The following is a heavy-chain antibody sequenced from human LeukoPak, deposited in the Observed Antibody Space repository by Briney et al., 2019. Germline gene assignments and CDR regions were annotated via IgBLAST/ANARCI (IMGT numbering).Heavy chain of an antibody. D-gene: IGHD6-19*01. Sequence: PGGSLRLSCTASGFTFSDYYMSWIRRAPGKGLEWVSYISSTTSTIYYADSVKGRFTISRDNAKNSLFLQMNSLRAEDTAVYYCARVGITVAGIDYWGQGTLVTVSS. CDR1: GFTFSDYY. CDR3: ARVGITVAGIDY. J-gene: IGHJ4*02. V-gene: IGHV3-11*01. CDR2: ISSTTSTI.